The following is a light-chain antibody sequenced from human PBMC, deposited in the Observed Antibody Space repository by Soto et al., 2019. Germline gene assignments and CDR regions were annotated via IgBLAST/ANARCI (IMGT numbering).Light chain of an antibody. CDR1: QSVSSRY. CDR2: GAS. Sequence: EIVLTQSPGTLSLSPGERATLSCRASQSVSSRYLAWYQQKPGQAPRLLIHGASSRATGIPDRFSGSGSGTYFTLTISRLEPEDFAVYYCQQYGSSPPWTFGQGTQLDIK. CDR3: QQYGSSPPWT. V-gene: IGKV3-20*01. J-gene: IGKJ1*01.